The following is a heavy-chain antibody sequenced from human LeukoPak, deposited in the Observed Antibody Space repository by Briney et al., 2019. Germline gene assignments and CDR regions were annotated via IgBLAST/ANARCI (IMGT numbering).Heavy chain of an antibody. D-gene: IGHD1-1*01. CDR2: IKYDGSED. V-gene: IGHV3-7*01. CDR1: GFTFSRYW. Sequence: GGSLRLSCAASGFTFSRYWMSWMRQAPGKGLEWVANIKYDGSEDYYVDSVKGRFTISRDNAKNTLYLQLNSLRVEDTAVYYCKSGGAAPGSFDYWGQGTLVTVSP. J-gene: IGHJ4*02. CDR3: KSGGAAPGSFDY.